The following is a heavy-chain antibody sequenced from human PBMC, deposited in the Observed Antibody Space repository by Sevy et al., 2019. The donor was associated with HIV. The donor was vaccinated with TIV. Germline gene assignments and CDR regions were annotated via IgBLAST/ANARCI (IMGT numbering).Heavy chain of an antibody. CDR3: TRRASRVYGDHLNLY. Sequence: GGSLRLSCTASGFTFGDYAMSWFRQAPGRGLEWVGFIRSETNGETTEYAASVKGSFTVLRNDSKSIVYLKMNSLKTEDTAVYYCTRRASRVYGDHLNLYWGQGTLVTVSS. J-gene: IGHJ4*02. CDR1: GFTFGDYA. V-gene: IGHV3-49*03. D-gene: IGHD2-21*02. CDR2: IRSETNGETT.